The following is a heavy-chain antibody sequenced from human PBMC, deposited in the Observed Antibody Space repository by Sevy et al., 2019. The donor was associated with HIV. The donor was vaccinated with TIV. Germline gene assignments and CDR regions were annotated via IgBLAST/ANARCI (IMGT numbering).Heavy chain of an antibody. CDR1: GYIFIDYY. J-gene: IGHJ4*02. V-gene: IGHV1-2*06. CDR3: GRVSFPNSFDQ. Sequence: ASVKVSCKASGYIFIDYYMHWVRQAPGQGLEWRGRINPNSGGTNYTQKFQGRVTMTRDTSITTVYMELSSLRSDDTAVYYGGRVSFPNSFDQWGQGTLVTVSS. CDR2: INPNSGGT.